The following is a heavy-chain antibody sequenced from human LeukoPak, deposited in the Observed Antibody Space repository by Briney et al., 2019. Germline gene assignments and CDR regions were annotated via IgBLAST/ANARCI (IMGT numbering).Heavy chain of an antibody. V-gene: IGHV1-2*06. Sequence: ASVKVSCKASGYTFIDYYIHWVRQAPGQGLEWMGRINPTTGDTDYAQKFQGKVSMTRDTSISTAYMDVSRLRSHDTAVYYCATLWEKNCYTPFDYWGQGTLVTVYS. CDR1: GYTFIDYY. CDR3: ATLWEKNCYTPFDY. CDR2: INPTTGDT. J-gene: IGHJ4*02. D-gene: IGHD1-26*01.